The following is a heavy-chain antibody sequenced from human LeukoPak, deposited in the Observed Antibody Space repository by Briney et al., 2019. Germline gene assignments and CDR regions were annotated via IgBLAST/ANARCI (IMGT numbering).Heavy chain of an antibody. Sequence: GGSLRLSCTTSGFTFGDYAMSWVRQAPGKGMEWVGFIRSNAYGSAQEYAASAKGRFTISRDDSKTIAYLQMNSLKTEDTAVYYCTRDRRGGTGSYYVDYWGQGTLVTVSS. V-gene: IGHV3-49*04. J-gene: IGHJ4*02. D-gene: IGHD1-26*01. CDR2: IRSNAYGSAQ. CDR3: TRDRRGGTGSYYVDY. CDR1: GFTFGDYA.